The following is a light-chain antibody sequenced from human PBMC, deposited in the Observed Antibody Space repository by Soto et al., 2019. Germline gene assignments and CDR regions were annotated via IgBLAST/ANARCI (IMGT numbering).Light chain of an antibody. CDR2: GNT. CDR3: LSFDSSLSVV. V-gene: IGLV1-40*01. Sequence: QSVLTQPPSVSGAPGQRVTISCTGSSSNIGAGYDVHWYQQLPGRAPKLLIYGNTNRPSGVPDRFSGSKSGTSAFLAITGLQAEDEADYYCLSFDSSLSVVFGGGTKLTVL. J-gene: IGLJ2*01. CDR1: SSNIGAGYD.